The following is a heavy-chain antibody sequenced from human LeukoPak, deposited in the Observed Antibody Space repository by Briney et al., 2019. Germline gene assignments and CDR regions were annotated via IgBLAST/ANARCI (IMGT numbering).Heavy chain of an antibody. CDR3: ARMNYISSGWGAPFDY. CDR2: IRSSGSTI. Sequence: GGSLRLSCAASGFTFSSYSMNWVRQAPGKGLEWISYIRSSGSTIYYADSMKGRFTISRDNAKNSLYLQMNSLRAEDTAVYYCARMNYISSGWGAPFDYWGQGTLVTVSS. J-gene: IGHJ4*02. V-gene: IGHV3-48*04. D-gene: IGHD1-7*01. CDR1: GFTFSSYS.